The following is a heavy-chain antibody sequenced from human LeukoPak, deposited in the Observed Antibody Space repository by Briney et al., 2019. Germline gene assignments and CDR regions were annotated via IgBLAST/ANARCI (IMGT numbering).Heavy chain of an antibody. J-gene: IGHJ4*02. D-gene: IGHD6-13*01. V-gene: IGHV3-30*03. CDR2: ISYDGSNK. CDR1: GFTFSSYG. Sequence: AGGSLRLSCAASGFTFSSYGMHWVRQAPGKGLEWVAVISYDGSNKYYADSVKGRFTISRDNSKNTLYLQMNSLRAEDTAVYYCARDANIAAAGTTYFDYWGQGTLVTVSS. CDR3: ARDANIAAAGTTYFDY.